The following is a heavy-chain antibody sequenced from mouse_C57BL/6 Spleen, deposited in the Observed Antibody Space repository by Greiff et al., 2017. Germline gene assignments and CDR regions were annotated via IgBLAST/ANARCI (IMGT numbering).Heavy chain of an antibody. CDR3: AIPHYYGSSSFDY. J-gene: IGHJ2*01. CDR2: INPGDGDT. CDR1: GYAFSSSW. V-gene: IGHV1-82*01. Sequence: VQLQQSGPELVKPGASVKISCKASGYAFSSSWMNWVKQRPGKGLEWIGRINPGDGDTNYNGKFKGKATLTADKSSSTAYLQLSSLTSEDSEVYFCAIPHYYGSSSFDYWGQGTTLTVSS. D-gene: IGHD1-1*01.